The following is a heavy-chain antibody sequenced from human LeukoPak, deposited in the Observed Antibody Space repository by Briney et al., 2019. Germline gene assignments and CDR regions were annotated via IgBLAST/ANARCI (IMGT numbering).Heavy chain of an antibody. Sequence: PGGSLRLSCAASGFTFSSYAMSWVRQAPGKGLEWVSAISGSGGSTYYAGSVKGRFTISRDNSKNTLYLQMNSLRAEDTAVYYCAKRYRTTIFGVVTRNYGMDVWGQGTTVTVSS. CDR1: GFTFSSYA. CDR2: ISGSGGST. V-gene: IGHV3-23*01. D-gene: IGHD3-3*01. CDR3: AKRYRTTIFGVVTRNYGMDV. J-gene: IGHJ6*02.